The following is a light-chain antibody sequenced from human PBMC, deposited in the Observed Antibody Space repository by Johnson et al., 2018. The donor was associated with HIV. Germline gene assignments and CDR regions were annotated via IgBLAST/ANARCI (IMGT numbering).Light chain of an antibody. CDR3: GTWDSSLSAYV. CDR1: NSNIGSNY. Sequence: QSVLTQPPSVSAAPGQKVTISCSGSNSNIGSNYVSWYQQLPGTAPKLLIYDNNKRPSGIPDRFSGSKSGTSATLGITGLQTGDEADYYCGTWDSSLSAYVFGTCTKVTVL. J-gene: IGLJ1*01. V-gene: IGLV1-51*01. CDR2: DNN.